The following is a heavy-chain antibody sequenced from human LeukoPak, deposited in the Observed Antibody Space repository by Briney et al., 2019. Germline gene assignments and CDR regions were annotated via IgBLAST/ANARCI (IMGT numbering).Heavy chain of an antibody. CDR3: ARQGLSVVHCRGSSCDAHDL. Sequence: SETLSLTCTVSGGSISRSSYFWGWIRQPPGKGLEWIGSLYHTGSTYYNASLKSRVTISVDTSKNQFSLDLGSVTAADTAVYYSARQGLSVVHCRGSSCDAHDLWGRGTLVTVSS. V-gene: IGHV4-39*01. J-gene: IGHJ5*02. D-gene: IGHD2-2*01. CDR1: GGSISRSSYF. CDR2: LYHTGST.